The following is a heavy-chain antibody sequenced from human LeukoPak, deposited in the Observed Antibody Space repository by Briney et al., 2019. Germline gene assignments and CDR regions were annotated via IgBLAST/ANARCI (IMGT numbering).Heavy chain of an antibody. Sequence: SETLSLTRTVSGGSISSSSYYWGWIRQPPGKGLEWIGSIYYSGSTCYNPSLKSRVTISVDTSKNQFSLKLSSVTAADTAVYYCARHSITMVRGVKPAPAFDIWGQGTMVTVSS. CDR3: ARHSITMVRGVKPAPAFDI. J-gene: IGHJ3*02. CDR2: IYYSGST. D-gene: IGHD3-10*01. CDR1: GGSISSSSYY. V-gene: IGHV4-39*01.